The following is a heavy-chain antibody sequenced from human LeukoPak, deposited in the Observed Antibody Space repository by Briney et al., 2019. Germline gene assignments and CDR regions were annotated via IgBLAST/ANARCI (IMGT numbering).Heavy chain of an antibody. Sequence: GGSLRLSCEASGFIFSSFNMHWVRQATGKGLEWVTYIWDDGNDKHYADSVKGRFTISRDNSKNTLYLQMNRLRPEDAAVYYCAKAPVTTCRGAFCYPFDYWGLGTLVTVSS. V-gene: IGHV3-30*02. CDR3: AKAPVTTCRGAFCYPFDY. CDR1: GFIFSSFN. J-gene: IGHJ4*02. D-gene: IGHD2-15*01. CDR2: IWDDGNDK.